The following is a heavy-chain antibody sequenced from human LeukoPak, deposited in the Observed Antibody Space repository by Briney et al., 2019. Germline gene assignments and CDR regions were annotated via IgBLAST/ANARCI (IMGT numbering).Heavy chain of an antibody. D-gene: IGHD1-1*01. Sequence: GGSLRLSCAASGFTFSDHWMIWVRQAPGKGLEWVANIKQDGSEKNYVDSVKGRFTISRDNAKNSLYLQMNSLRAEDTAVYHRARDTNWYPIDYWGQGTLVTVSS. J-gene: IGHJ4*02. CDR1: GFTFSDHW. V-gene: IGHV3-7*03. CDR2: IKQDGSEK. CDR3: ARDTNWYPIDY.